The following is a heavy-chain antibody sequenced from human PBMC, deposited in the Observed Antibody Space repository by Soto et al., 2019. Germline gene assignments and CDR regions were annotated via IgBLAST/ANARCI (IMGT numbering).Heavy chain of an antibody. CDR3: ATSRISITVAGETERYFDY. CDR2: VNPNSGDT. V-gene: IGHV1-2*04. CDR1: GYIFTGYY. D-gene: IGHD6-19*01. J-gene: IGHJ4*02. Sequence: ASVKVSCKASGYIFTGYYMHWVRQAPGQGLEWMGWVNPNSGDTNYTQKFQGWVTMTRDTSISTAYMELSRLRSDDTAVYYCATSRISITVAGETERYFDYWGQGTLVTVSS.